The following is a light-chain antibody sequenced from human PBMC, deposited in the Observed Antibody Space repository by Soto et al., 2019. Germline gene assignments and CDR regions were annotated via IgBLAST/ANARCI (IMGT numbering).Light chain of an antibody. CDR1: QSISSW. CDR2: DAS. Sequence: DIQMTQSPSTLSATVGERVTITCRASQSISSWLAWYQQKPGKAPKLLIYDASSLESGVPSRFSGSGSGTEFTLTISSLQPDDFATYYCQQYWTFGQGTKVDIK. J-gene: IGKJ1*01. CDR3: QQYWT. V-gene: IGKV1-5*01.